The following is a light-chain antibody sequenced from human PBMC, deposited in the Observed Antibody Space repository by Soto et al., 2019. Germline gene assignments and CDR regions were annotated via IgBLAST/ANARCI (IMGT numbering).Light chain of an antibody. V-gene: IGLV1-40*01. CDR2: SDT. CDR3: QSYDDSLSTVV. J-gene: IGLJ2*01. Sequence: QAVVTQPPSVSGAPGQTVTISCSGASSNIGAPYGVHWYQHFPGTAPKLLVYSDTYRPSGVPDRFSGSRSGTSASLAITGLQAEDEADYHCQSYDDSLSTVVFGGGTKVTVL. CDR1: SSNIGAPYG.